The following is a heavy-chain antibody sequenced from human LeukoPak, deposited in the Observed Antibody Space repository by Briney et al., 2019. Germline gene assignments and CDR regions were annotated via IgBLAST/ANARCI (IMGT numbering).Heavy chain of an antibody. J-gene: IGHJ3*02. V-gene: IGHV4-30-4*01. CDR1: GGSISSGDYY. CDR2: IYYSGST. CDR3: ASPDILAGRDVFDI. D-gene: IGHD3-9*01. Sequence: SETLSLTCTVSGGSISSGDYYWSWIRQPPGKGLEWIGYIYYSGSTYYNPSLKSRVTISVDTSKNQFSLKLSSVTAADTAVYYCASPDILAGRDVFDIWGQGTVVTVSS.